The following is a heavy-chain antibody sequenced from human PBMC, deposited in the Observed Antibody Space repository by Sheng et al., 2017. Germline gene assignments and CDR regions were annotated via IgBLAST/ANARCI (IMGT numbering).Heavy chain of an antibody. V-gene: IGHV4-38-2*02. CDR2: IYHRGST. CDR1: GDSISSDYY. J-gene: IGHJ5*02. Sequence: QVQLQESGPGLVRPSETLSLTCTVSGDSISSDYYWAWIRQPPGKGLEWIGSIYHRGSTQYNPSFKSRVSISVDTSKNQFSLKLSSVTAADTALYYCARGAVSGWYVWFDPWGQGTLVTIS. D-gene: IGHD6-19*01. CDR3: ARGAVSGWYVWFDP.